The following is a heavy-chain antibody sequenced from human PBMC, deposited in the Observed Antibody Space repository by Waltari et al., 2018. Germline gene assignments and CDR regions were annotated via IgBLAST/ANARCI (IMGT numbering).Heavy chain of an antibody. CDR1: AFTFSSYS. CDR3: ARVSYSSGWLFDY. Sequence: EVQLVESGGGLVKPGGSLRLSCAASAFTFSSYSMHWVRQAQGKGLEWVASISSSSSYIYYADSVKGRFTISRDNAKNSLYLQMNSLRAEDTAVYYCARVSYSSGWLFDYWGQGTLVTVSS. D-gene: IGHD6-19*01. CDR2: ISSSSSYI. J-gene: IGHJ4*02. V-gene: IGHV3-21*01.